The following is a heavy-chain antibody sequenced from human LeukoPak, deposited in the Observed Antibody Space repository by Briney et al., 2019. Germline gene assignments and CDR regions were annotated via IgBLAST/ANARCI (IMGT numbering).Heavy chain of an antibody. Sequence: GGSLRLSCAASGFXVSRNYISWVRQAPGKGQEWVSVIYSGGDTYYADSVKGRFTISRDISKNTLYLQINSLRAEDTAFYYCARSPPASPLDYWGQGTLVTVSS. CDR2: IYSGGDT. CDR1: GFXVSRNY. CDR3: ARSPPASPLDY. J-gene: IGHJ4*02. V-gene: IGHV3-53*01. D-gene: IGHD2-2*01.